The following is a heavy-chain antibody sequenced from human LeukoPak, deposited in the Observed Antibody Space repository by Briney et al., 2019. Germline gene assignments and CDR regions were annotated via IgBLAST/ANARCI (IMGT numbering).Heavy chain of an antibody. CDR3: ARGRYGWLPFDY. Sequence: TPSETLSLTCTVSGGSMSSYYWSWIRQPPGKGLEWIGYIYYSGSTNYNPSLKSRVTISVDTSKNQFTLKLSSVTAADTAVYYCARGRYGWLPFDYWGQGTLVTVSS. D-gene: IGHD3-16*01. CDR2: IYYSGST. J-gene: IGHJ4*02. CDR1: GGSMSSYY. V-gene: IGHV4-59*01.